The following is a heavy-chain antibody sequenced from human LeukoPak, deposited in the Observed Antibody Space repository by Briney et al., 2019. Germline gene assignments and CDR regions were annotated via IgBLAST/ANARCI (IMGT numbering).Heavy chain of an antibody. Sequence: GGSLRLSCVASKFTFSSYAMTWVRQAPGKGLEWVSAISGSGDSTYYADSVKGRFTISRDNSKNTLYLQMNSLRAEDTAVYYCAKGPVVPAATYYFDFWGQGTLVTVSS. J-gene: IGHJ4*02. CDR2: ISGSGDST. V-gene: IGHV3-23*01. CDR1: KFTFSSYA. CDR3: AKGPVVPAATYYFDF. D-gene: IGHD2-2*01.